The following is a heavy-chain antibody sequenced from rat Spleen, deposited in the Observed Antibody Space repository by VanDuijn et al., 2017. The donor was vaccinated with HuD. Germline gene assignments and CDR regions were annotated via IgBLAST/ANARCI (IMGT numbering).Heavy chain of an antibody. Sequence: QVQLKESGPGLVKPSETLSLTCTVSGFSLTSYHVSWVRQPPGKGLEWMGVIWGDGSTAYNSALKSRLSISRDTSKSQVFLKMSSLKTEDTTTYYCARGLGAQDYWGQGVMVTVSS. D-gene: IGHD5-1*01. CDR1: GFSLTSYH. CDR2: IWGDGST. J-gene: IGHJ2*01. CDR3: ARGLGAQDY. V-gene: IGHV2-32*01.